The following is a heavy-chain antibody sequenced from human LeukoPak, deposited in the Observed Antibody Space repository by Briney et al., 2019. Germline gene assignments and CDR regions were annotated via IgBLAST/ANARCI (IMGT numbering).Heavy chain of an antibody. Sequence: GGSLRLSCAASGFTVSSNYMSWVRQAPGKGLEWVSVIYSGGSTYYADSVKGRFTISRDNSKNTLYLQMNSLRAEDTAVYYCARERAAAGYYCDYWGRGTLVTVSS. CDR2: IYSGGST. CDR1: GFTVSSNY. J-gene: IGHJ4*02. CDR3: ARERAAAGYYCDY. V-gene: IGHV3-53*01. D-gene: IGHD6-13*01.